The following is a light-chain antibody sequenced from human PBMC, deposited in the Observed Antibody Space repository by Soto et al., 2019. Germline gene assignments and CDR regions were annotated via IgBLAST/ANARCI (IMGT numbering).Light chain of an antibody. J-gene: IGKJ4*01. V-gene: IGKV1-5*01. Sequence: DIQMTQSPSTLSASVGDRITITCRASQSISRWVAWYQRKPGEAPKLLIYDASSLESGVPPRFSGSGSGTEFTLTISSLQPDDFATYYCQQYESFVISFGGGTTVEIK. CDR3: QQYESFVIS. CDR2: DAS. CDR1: QSISRW.